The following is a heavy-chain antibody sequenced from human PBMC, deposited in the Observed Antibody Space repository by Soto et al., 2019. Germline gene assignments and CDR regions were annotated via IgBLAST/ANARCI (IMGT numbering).Heavy chain of an antibody. CDR1: GGTFSSYA. Sequence: QVQLVQSGAEVKKPGSSVKVSCKASGGTFSSYAISWVRQAPGQGLEWMGGIIPIFGTANYAQKFQGRVTITADESTSTAYMERSSLRSEDTAVYYCARESRYCSGGSCYSLPGIDYCGQGTLVTVSS. CDR3: ARESRYCSGGSCYSLPGIDY. J-gene: IGHJ4*02. D-gene: IGHD2-15*01. V-gene: IGHV1-69*12. CDR2: IIPIFGTA.